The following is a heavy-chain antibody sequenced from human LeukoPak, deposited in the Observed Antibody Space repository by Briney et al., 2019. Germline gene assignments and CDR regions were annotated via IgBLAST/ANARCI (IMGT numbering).Heavy chain of an antibody. CDR3: AKGGQGSGRVFDI. J-gene: IGHJ3*02. Sequence: GGSLRLSCTASGLTFNNYAMNWVRQAPGKGLEWVSAISGSGDSTYYADSVKGRFTVSRDNSKNTLYLQMNSLRAEDTAVYYCAKGGQGSGRVFDIWGQGTMVSVSS. V-gene: IGHV3-23*01. CDR2: ISGSGDST. CDR1: GLTFNNYA. D-gene: IGHD6-25*01.